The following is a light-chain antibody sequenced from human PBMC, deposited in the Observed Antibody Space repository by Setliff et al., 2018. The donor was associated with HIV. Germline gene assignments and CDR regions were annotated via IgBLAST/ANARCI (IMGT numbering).Light chain of an antibody. CDR3: SSYTTSTFDVV. Sequence: QSVLTQPASVSGSPGQSITISCTGTRSDVGGYNYVSWYQQHPGKAPKLMIYHVNKRPSGFSHRFSGSKSGNTASLTISGLQAEDEADYYCSSYTTSTFDVVFGGGTKVPS. CDR2: HVN. J-gene: IGLJ2*01. CDR1: RSDVGGYNY. V-gene: IGLV2-14*01.